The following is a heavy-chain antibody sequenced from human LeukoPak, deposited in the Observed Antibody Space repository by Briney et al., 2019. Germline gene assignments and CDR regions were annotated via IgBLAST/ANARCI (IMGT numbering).Heavy chain of an antibody. CDR1: GFSVTNNY. D-gene: IGHD5-18*01. CDR2: SYVGGAT. V-gene: IGHV3-53*01. CDR3: AKGRIQLGFDY. J-gene: IGHJ4*02. Sequence: PGGSLRLSCAVSGFSVTNNYMSWVRQAPGKGLEWVSVSYVGGATYYADSVKGRFTISRDNSENTLYLQMKSLRAEDTAVYYCAKGRIQLGFDYWGQGTLVTVSS.